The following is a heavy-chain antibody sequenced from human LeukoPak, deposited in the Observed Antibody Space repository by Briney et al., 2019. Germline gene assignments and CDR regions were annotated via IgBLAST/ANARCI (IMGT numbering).Heavy chain of an antibody. CDR3: ARETDTAIDY. D-gene: IGHD5-18*01. Sequence: PSETLSLTCGVYGGSFSGCNWNWIRQSPGKGLEWIGEINHSGSTNYNPSLKSRVTISVDSSKTQFSLKLSSVTAADTAVYYCARETDTAIDYWGQGTLVTVSS. J-gene: IGHJ4*02. V-gene: IGHV4-34*01. CDR2: INHSGST. CDR1: GGSFSGCN.